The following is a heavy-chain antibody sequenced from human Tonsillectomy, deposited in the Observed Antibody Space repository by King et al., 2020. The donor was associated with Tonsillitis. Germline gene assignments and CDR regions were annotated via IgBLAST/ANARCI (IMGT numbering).Heavy chain of an antibody. V-gene: IGHV5-51*03. J-gene: IGHJ3*02. CDR3: ASGVSVVPAAYAFDI. CDR1: GFSFTSYW. Sequence: VQLVESGAEVKKPGESLKISCKGSGFSFTSYWIGWVRQMPGKGLEWMGIIYPGDSDTKYSPSFQGQVTISADKSISTAYLQWSSLKASDTAIYYCASGVSVVPAAYAFDIWGQGTLVTVSS. D-gene: IGHD2-2*01. CDR2: IYPGDSDT.